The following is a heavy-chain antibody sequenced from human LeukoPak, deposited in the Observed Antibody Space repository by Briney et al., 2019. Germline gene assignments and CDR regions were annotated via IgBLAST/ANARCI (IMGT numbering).Heavy chain of an antibody. CDR1: GFTFSSYG. J-gene: IGHJ4*02. CDR3: AKDYGIAVAGHDY. CDR2: IWCDGSNK. D-gene: IGHD6-19*01. Sequence: PGGSLRLSCAASGFTFSSYGMHWVRQAPGKGLEWVAVIWCDGSNKYYADSVKGRFTISRDNSKNTLYLQMNSLRAEDTAVYYCAKDYGIAVAGHDYWGQGTLVTVSS. V-gene: IGHV3-33*06.